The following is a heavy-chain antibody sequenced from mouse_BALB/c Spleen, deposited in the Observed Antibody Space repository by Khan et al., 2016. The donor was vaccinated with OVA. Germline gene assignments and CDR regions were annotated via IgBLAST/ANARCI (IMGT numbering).Heavy chain of an antibody. CDR1: GHIFTNYP. J-gene: IGHJ3*01. D-gene: IGHD2-14*01. Sequence: QVQLQQSGAELARPGTSVKMSCKTSGHIFTNYPMHWVKQRPGQGLEWIGYINPSSGYTNYNQKFKDKATLTVDKSSSTAYMQLSSLTSDDSAVYYCASYYRYPAWFAYWGQGTLVTVSA. V-gene: IGHV1-4*01. CDR2: INPSSGYT. CDR3: ASYYRYPAWFAY.